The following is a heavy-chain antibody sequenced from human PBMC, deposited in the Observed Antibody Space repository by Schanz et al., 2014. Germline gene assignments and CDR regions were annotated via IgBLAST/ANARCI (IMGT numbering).Heavy chain of an antibody. J-gene: IGHJ3*02. Sequence: VQGGEEGGGMVKPGGSLRLSFSSSFFTCSISCIHCFRQAPGKGLEWVTFIRFDGSDKYYADSVKGRFTISRDNSKNTLYLQMNSLRAEDTALYYCAKDPHKDYGGKPQTFDIWGQGTMVTVSS. CDR2: IRFDGSDK. CDR3: AKDPHKDYGGKPQTFDI. V-gene: IGHV3-30*02. D-gene: IGHD4-17*01. CDR1: FFTCSISC.